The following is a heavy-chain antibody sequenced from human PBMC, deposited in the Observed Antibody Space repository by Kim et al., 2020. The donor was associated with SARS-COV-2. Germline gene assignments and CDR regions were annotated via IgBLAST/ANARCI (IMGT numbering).Heavy chain of an antibody. V-gene: IGHV4-34*01. CDR2: INHSGST. Sequence: SETLSLTCAVYGGSFSGYYWSWIRQPPGKGLEWIGEINHSGSTNYNPSLNSRVTISVDTSKNQFSLKLSSVTAADTAVYYCARGRTGYYGSGSYSKYYYYGMDVWGQGTTVTVSS. J-gene: IGHJ6*02. CDR1: GGSFSGYY. D-gene: IGHD3-10*01. CDR3: ARGRTGYYGSGSYSKYYYYGMDV.